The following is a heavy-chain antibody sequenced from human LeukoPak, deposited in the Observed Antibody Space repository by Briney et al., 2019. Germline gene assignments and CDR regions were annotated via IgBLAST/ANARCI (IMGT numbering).Heavy chain of an antibody. J-gene: IGHJ4*02. D-gene: IGHD3-3*01. CDR1: GFTFSSYA. CDR3: ARDNDFWSGYLDY. V-gene: IGHV3-23*01. CDR2: ISGSGGST. Sequence: PGGSLRLSCAASGFTFSSYAMSWVRQAPGKGLEWVSAISGSGGSTYYADSVKGRFTISRDNSKNTLYLQMNSLRAEDTAVYYCARDNDFWSGYLDYWGQGTLVTVSS.